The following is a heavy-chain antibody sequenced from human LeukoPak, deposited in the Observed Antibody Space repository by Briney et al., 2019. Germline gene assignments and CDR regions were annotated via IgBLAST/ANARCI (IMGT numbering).Heavy chain of an antibody. J-gene: IGHJ4*02. V-gene: IGHV4-61*04. CDR2: IYYSGST. CDR1: GGSISSGGYS. Sequence: SETLSLTCAVSGGSISSGGYSWSWIRQPPGKGLEWIGYIYYSGSTIYNPSLRSRVTISLDTSKNQFSMKLTCCAGDYGSWSYRFDYWGQGTLVTVSS. D-gene: IGHD3-10*01. CDR3: FDY.